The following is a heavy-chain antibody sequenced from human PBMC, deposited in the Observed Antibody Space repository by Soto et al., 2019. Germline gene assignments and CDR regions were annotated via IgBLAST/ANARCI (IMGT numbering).Heavy chain of an antibody. D-gene: IGHD6-13*01. CDR1: GGTFSSYA. V-gene: IGHV1-69*13. CDR3: ARHEGSRWYPLYYYYGMDV. J-gene: IGHJ6*02. CDR2: IIPIFGTA. Sequence: GASVKVSCKASGGTFSSYAISWVRQAPGQGLEWMGGIIPIFGTANYAQKFQGRVTITADESTSTAYMELSSLRSEDTAVYYCARHEGSRWYPLYYYYGMDVWGQGTTVTVSS.